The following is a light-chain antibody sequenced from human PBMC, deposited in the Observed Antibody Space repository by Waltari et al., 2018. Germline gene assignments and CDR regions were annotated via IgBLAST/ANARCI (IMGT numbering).Light chain of an antibody. CDR3: SSQSTKNGVI. J-gene: IGLJ2*01. Sequence: QSALTQPASVSGSPGQSITISCTGSSSDVGGDDSVSWYEDHPGQAPKVIIYDVNKWPSGFSDRFAGSKSGNTASLTISGLQAEDEATFYCSSQSTKNGVIFGGGTKVTVL. CDR2: DVN. CDR1: SSDVGGDDS. V-gene: IGLV2-14*03.